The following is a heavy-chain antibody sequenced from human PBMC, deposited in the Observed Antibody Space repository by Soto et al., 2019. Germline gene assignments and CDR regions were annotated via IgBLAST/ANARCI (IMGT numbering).Heavy chain of an antibody. CDR1: GGSISSYY. V-gene: IGHV4-59*08. CDR3: ARQRADYGDYLWYFDL. Sequence: QVQLQESGPGLVKPSETLSLTCTVSGGSISSYYWSWIRQPPGKGLEWIGYIYYSGSTNYNPSLMSRVTISVDTSKNQFSLKLSSVTAADTAVYYCARQRADYGDYLWYFDLWGRGTLVTVSS. CDR2: IYYSGST. J-gene: IGHJ2*01. D-gene: IGHD4-17*01.